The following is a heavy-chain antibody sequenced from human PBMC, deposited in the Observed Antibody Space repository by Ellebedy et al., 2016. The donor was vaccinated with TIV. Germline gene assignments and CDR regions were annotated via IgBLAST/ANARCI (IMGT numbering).Heavy chain of an antibody. CDR1: GFTFSSYG. D-gene: IGHD2-15*01. CDR2: IWYDGSNK. CDR3: ARLYCTGGSCPGDC. J-gene: IGHJ4*02. V-gene: IGHV3-33*08. Sequence: PGGSLRLSCAASGFTFSSYGMHWVRQAPGKGLEWVAVIWYDGSNKYYADSVKGRFTISRDNAKNSLYLQMSRLRDEDTAVYYCARLYCTGGSCPGDCWGQGTLVTVSS.